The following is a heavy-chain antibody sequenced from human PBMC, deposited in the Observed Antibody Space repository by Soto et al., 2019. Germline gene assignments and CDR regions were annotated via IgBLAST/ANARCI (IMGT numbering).Heavy chain of an antibody. CDR3: ARGPNLVSYYYDSSGYYLY. V-gene: IGHV4-34*01. J-gene: IGHJ4*02. D-gene: IGHD3-22*01. Sequence: PSETLSLTCAVYGGSFSGYYWSWIRQPPGKGLEWIGEINHSGSTNYNPSLKSRVTISVDTSKNQFSLKLSSVTAADTAVYYCARGPNLVSYYYDSSGYYLYWGQGTLVTVSS. CDR1: GGSFSGYY. CDR2: INHSGST.